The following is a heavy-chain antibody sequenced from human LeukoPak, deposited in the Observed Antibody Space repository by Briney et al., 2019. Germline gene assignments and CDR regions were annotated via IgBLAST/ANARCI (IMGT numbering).Heavy chain of an antibody. V-gene: IGHV1-2*06. CDR2: INPNSGGT. Sequence: ASVKVSCKASGYTFTGYYMHWVRQAPGQGREWMGRINPNSGGTNYAQKFQGRVTMTRDTSISTAYMELSRLRSDDTAVYYCARLAVTQRDFDYWGQGTLVTVSS. CDR1: GYTFTGYY. D-gene: IGHD2-21*02. CDR3: ARLAVTQRDFDY. J-gene: IGHJ4*02.